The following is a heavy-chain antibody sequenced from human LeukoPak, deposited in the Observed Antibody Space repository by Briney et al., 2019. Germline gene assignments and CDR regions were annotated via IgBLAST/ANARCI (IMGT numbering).Heavy chain of an antibody. V-gene: IGHV4-61*02. D-gene: IGHD4-17*01. CDR3: ARAHDYGKVFDY. CDR2: IYTSGST. J-gene: IGHJ4*02. Sequence: SETLSLTCTVSGGSISSGSYYWSWIRQPAGKGLEWIGRIYTSGSTNYNPSLKSRVTISVDTPKNQFSLKLSSVAAADTAVYYCARAHDYGKVFDYWGQGTLVTVSS. CDR1: GGSISSGSYY.